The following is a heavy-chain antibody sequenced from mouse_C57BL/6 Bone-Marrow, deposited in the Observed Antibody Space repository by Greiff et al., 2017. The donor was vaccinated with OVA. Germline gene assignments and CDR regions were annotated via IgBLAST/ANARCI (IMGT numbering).Heavy chain of an antibody. CDR3: APDYDGDWFAY. D-gene: IGHD2-4*01. J-gene: IGHJ3*01. V-gene: IGHV1-19*01. CDR1: GYTFTDYY. CDR2: INPYNGGT. Sequence: VQLQQSGPVLVKPGASVKMSCKASGYTFTDYYMNWVKQSHGKSLEWIGVINPYNGGTSYNQKFKGKATLTVDKSSSTAYMELNSLTSEDSAVYYCAPDYDGDWFAYWGQGTLVTVSA.